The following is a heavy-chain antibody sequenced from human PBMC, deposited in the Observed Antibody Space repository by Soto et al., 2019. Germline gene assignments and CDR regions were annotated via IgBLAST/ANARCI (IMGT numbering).Heavy chain of an antibody. CDR3: ANRGY. CDR1: GFTVSSDF. J-gene: IGHJ4*02. V-gene: IGHV3-66*01. CDR2: IHDGDTT. D-gene: IGHD2-15*01. Sequence: GGSLRLSCVASGFTVSSDFMTWVRQAPGKGLEWVSMIHDGDTTYYADPVKGRFTTSRDTSKNTLYLQMNSLRAEDTAVYHCANRGYWGQGTLVTVSS.